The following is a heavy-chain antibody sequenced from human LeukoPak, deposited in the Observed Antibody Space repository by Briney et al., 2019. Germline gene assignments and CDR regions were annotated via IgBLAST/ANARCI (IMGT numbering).Heavy chain of an antibody. CDR3: ARENDSSGYYHPSFDY. D-gene: IGHD3-22*01. CDR1: GGTFSSYA. J-gene: IGHJ4*02. CDR2: IIPIFGTA. Sequence: SVKVSCKASGGTFSSYAISWARQAPGQGLEWMGGIIPIFGTANYAQKFQGRVTITADESTSTAYMELSSLRSEDTAVYYCARENDSSGYYHPSFDYWGQGTLVTVSS. V-gene: IGHV1-69*13.